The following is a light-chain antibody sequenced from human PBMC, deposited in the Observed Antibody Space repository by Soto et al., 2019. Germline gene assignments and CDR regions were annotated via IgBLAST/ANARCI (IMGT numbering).Light chain of an antibody. CDR2: DAS. J-gene: IGKJ4*01. Sequence: DIQMTQSPSTLSASVGDRVTITCRASQSISSWLAWYQHKPGKAPKLLIYDASNLESGVPSRFSGSASGTEFTLTISSLQPDDFATYYCQQYDNYPLTFGGGTKVDIK. CDR1: QSISSW. CDR3: QQYDNYPLT. V-gene: IGKV1-5*01.